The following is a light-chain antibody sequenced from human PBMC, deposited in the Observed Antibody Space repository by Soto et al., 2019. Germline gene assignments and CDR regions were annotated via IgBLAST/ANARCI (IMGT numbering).Light chain of an antibody. CDR1: SSNIGAGYD. V-gene: IGLV1-40*01. CDR3: QSYDSSLSGYV. CDR2: GNS. Sequence: VLTLPPSVSGAPGQRVTISCPGSSSNIGAGYDVHWYQQLPGRAPKVLIYGNSNRPSGVPDRFSGSKSGTSASLAITGLQAEDEADYYCQSYDSSLSGYVFGTGTEVTVL. J-gene: IGLJ1*01.